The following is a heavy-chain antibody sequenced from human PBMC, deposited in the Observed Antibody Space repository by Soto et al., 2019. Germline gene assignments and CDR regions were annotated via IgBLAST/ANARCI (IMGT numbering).Heavy chain of an antibody. D-gene: IGHD3-22*01. J-gene: IGHJ3*02. CDR3: ARGHTYYYDSSGANGAFDI. V-gene: IGHV3-21*01. CDR1: GFTFSTYS. CDR2: ISSSSSYI. Sequence: GGSLRLSCAASGFTFSTYSMNWVRQAPGKGLEWVSSISSSSSYIYYADSVKGRFTISRDNAKNSLYLQMNSLRAEDTAVYYCARGHTYYYDSSGANGAFDIWGQGTMVTVSS.